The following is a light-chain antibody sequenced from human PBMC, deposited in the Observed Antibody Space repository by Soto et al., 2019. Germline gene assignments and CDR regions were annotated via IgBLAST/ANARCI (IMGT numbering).Light chain of an antibody. V-gene: IGKV1-39*01. CDR3: KQSYSTLPT. J-gene: IGKJ2*01. CDR2: AAS. CDR1: QSISSY. Sequence: DIQMTQSPSSLSASVGDRVTITCRASQSISSYLNWYQQKPGKAPKLLIYAASSLQIGVPSRFSGSGSGTDFTRTISSLQPEDFATYYCKQSYSTLPTFGQGTKLEIK.